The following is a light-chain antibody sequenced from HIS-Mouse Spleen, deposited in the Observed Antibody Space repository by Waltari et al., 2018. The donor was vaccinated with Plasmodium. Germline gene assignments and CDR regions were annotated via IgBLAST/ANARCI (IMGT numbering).Light chain of an antibody. V-gene: IGLV2-8*01. Sequence: QSALTQPPSASGSPGQSVTIPCTGTSSDVGGYTYVPWYQQHPGKAPKLMIYEVSKRPSGVPDRFSGSKSGNTASLTVSGLQAEDEADYYCSSYAGSNNFVVFGGGTKLTVL. CDR3: SSYAGSNNFVV. J-gene: IGLJ2*01. CDR2: EVS. CDR1: SSDVGGYTY.